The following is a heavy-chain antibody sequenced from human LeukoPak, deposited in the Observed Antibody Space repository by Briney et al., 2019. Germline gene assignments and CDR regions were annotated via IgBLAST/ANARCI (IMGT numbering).Heavy chain of an antibody. CDR3: ARSNPHGYGMDV. V-gene: IGHV3-13*01. CDR1: GFTFSSYD. Sequence: LSGGSLRLSCAASGFTFSSYDMRWVRQATGKGLEWVSAIGTAGDTYYPGSVKGRFTISRENAKNSLYLQMNSLRAGDTAVYYCARSNPHGYGMDVWGQGTTVTVSS. J-gene: IGHJ6*02. CDR2: IGTAGDT.